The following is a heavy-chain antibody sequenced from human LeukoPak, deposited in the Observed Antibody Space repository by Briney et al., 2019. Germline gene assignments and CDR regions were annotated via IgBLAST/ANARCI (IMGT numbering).Heavy chain of an antibody. CDR2: IIPIFGTA. Sequence: ASVKVSCKASGGTFSSYAISWVRQAPGQGLEWMGGIIPIFGTANYAQKFQGRVTFTADKSTSTAYMELSSLRSEDTAVYYCANRYYDILTGYYSYNWFDPWGQGTLVTVSS. V-gene: IGHV1-69*06. D-gene: IGHD3-9*01. J-gene: IGHJ5*02. CDR3: ANRYYDILTGYYSYNWFDP. CDR1: GGTFSSYA.